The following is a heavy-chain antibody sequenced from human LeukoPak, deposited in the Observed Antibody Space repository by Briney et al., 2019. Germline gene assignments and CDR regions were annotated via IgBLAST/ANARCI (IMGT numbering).Heavy chain of an antibody. D-gene: IGHD3-22*01. CDR1: GFTFSGSA. CDR2: IRSKANSYAT. Sequence: GGSLRLSCAASGFTFSGSAMHWVRQASGKGLEWVGRIRSKANSYATAYAASVKGRFTISRDDSKNTAYLKMNSLKTEDTAVYYCTTYDSSGEYFDYWGQGTLVTVSS. V-gene: IGHV3-73*01. CDR3: TTYDSSGEYFDY. J-gene: IGHJ4*02.